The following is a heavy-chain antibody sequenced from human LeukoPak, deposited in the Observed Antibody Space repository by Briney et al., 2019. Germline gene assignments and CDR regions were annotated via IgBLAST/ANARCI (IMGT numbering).Heavy chain of an antibody. CDR3: ARAAITMIVVAHIPIPGAFDI. J-gene: IGHJ3*02. CDR2: IIPIFGTA. D-gene: IGHD3-22*01. CDR1: GGAFSSYA. V-gene: IGHV1-69*05. Sequence: SVKVSCKASGGAFSSYAISWVRQAPGQGLEWMGGIIPIFGTANYAQKFQGRVTITTDESTSTAYMELSSLRSEDTAVYYCARAAITMIVVAHIPIPGAFDIWGQGTMVTVSS.